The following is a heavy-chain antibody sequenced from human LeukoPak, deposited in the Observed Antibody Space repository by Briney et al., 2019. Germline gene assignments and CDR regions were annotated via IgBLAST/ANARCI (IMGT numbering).Heavy chain of an antibody. V-gene: IGHV4-59*01. CDR1: GGSLSSYY. D-gene: IGHD4-17*01. J-gene: IGHJ4*02. Sequence: SETLSLTCTVSGGSLSSYYWSWLRQPPGKGLEWIGYIYYSGSTNYNPSLKSRVTISVDTTKNQFSLKLSSVTAADTAVYYCARGDPFGEGFDYWGQGTLVTVSS. CDR2: IYYSGST. CDR3: ARGDPFGEGFDY.